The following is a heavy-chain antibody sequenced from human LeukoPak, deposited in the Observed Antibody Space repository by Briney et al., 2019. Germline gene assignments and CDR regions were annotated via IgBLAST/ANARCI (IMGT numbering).Heavy chain of an antibody. D-gene: IGHD2-2*01. CDR2: IYSGGST. Sequence: GGSLRLSCAASGFTVSSNYMSWVRQAPGKGLEWVSVIYSGGSTYYADSVKGRFTISRDNSKNTLYLQMNSLRAEDTAVYYCARVVDQDSYYFDYWGQGTLVTVSS. J-gene: IGHJ4*02. CDR1: GFTVSSNY. V-gene: IGHV3-53*01. CDR3: ARVVDQDSYYFDY.